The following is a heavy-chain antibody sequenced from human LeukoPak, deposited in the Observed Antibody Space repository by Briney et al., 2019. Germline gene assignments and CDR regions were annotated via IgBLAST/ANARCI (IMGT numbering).Heavy chain of an antibody. V-gene: IGHV1-2*02. Sequence: ASVKVSCKASGYTFTGYYMHWVRQAPGQGLEWMGWINPNSGGTNYAQKFQGRVTMTRDTSSSTAYMDLSRLRSDDTAVYYCAKDQSSDWYGYYYYMDVWVKGTTVTISS. D-gene: IGHD6-19*01. CDR2: INPNSGGT. CDR1: GYTFTGYY. J-gene: IGHJ6*03. CDR3: AKDQSSDWYGYYYYMDV.